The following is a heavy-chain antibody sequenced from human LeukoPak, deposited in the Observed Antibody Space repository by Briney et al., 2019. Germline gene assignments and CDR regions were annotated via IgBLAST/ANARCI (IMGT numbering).Heavy chain of an antibody. CDR2: IYYSGST. V-gene: IGHV4-59*01. CDR3: ARLSGSYRQYFDY. D-gene: IGHD1-26*01. J-gene: IGHJ4*02. CDR1: GGSISSYY. Sequence: SETLSLTCTVSGGSISSYYWSWIRQPPGKGLEWIGYIYYSGSTNYNPPLKSRVTISVDTSKNQFSLKLSSVTAADTAVYYCARLSGSYRQYFDYWGQGTLVTVSS.